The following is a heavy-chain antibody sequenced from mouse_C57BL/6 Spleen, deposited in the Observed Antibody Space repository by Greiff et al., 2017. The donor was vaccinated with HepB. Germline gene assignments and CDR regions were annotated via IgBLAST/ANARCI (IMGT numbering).Heavy chain of an antibody. CDR2: IDPEDGET. D-gene: IGHD1-1*01. V-gene: IGHV14-2*01. J-gene: IGHJ2*01. CDR3: VIPTVVAADYFDY. Sequence: VQLQQSGAELVKPGASVKLSCTASGFNIKDYYMHWVKQRTEQGLEWIGRIDPEDGETKYAPKFQGKATITADTSSNTAYLQLSSLTSEDTAVYYCVIPTVVAADYFDYWGQGTTLTVSS. CDR1: GFNIKDYY.